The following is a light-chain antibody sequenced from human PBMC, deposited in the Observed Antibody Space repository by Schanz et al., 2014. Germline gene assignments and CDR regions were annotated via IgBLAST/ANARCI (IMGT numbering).Light chain of an antibody. CDR3: QYYGSSFWT. CDR1: QSVSSSY. CDR2: GAS. V-gene: IGKV3-20*01. J-gene: IGKJ1*01. Sequence: EIVLTQSPGTLSLSPGERATLSCRASQSVSSSYLAWYQQKPGQAPRLLIYGASSRATGIPDRFSGSGSVTDFTLTISRLGPEDFAVYYEQYYGSSFWTFGQGTKVEIK.